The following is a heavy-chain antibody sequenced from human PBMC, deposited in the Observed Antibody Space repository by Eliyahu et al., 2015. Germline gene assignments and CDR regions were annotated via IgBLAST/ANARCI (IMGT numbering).Heavy chain of an antibody. Sequence: QVQLQESGPGLVKPSEXLSLTCTVSXGSIRSXYWXWIRXPAGKXLXWIGRIXTSGXTNYHPSLKSRVTMSVDTSKNQFSLKLSSVTAADTAVYYCARDGGGDMVRGVIIENWFDPWGQGTLVTVPS. CDR1: XGSIRSXY. J-gene: IGHJ5*02. CDR2: IXTSGXT. CDR3: ARDGGGDMVRGVIIENWFDP. D-gene: IGHD3-10*01. V-gene: IGHV4-4*07.